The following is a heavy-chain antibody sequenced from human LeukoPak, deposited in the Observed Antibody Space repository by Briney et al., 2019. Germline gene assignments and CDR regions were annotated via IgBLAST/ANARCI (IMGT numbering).Heavy chain of an antibody. CDR2: INSVGSST. CDR1: GFIFSTYW. Sequence: GGSLRLSCTASGFIFSTYWMHWVRQAPGKGLVWVSRINSVGSSTNYADSVKGRFTISRDNSKNTLYLQMNSLRAEDTAVYYCAKVGIAARYFDYWGQGTLVTVSS. V-gene: IGHV3-74*01. J-gene: IGHJ4*02. CDR3: AKVGIAARYFDY. D-gene: IGHD6-6*01.